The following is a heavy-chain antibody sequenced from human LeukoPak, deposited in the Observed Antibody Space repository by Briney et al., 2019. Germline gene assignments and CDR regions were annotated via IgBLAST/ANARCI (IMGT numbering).Heavy chain of an antibody. D-gene: IGHD2-2*01. J-gene: IGHJ5*02. CDR3: AKPPHCSSTSCYAGWFDP. V-gene: IGHV3-30*18. CDR2: ISYDGSNK. Sequence: PGGSLRLSCAASGFTFSSYGMHWVRQAPGKGLEWVAVISYDGSNKYYADSVKGRFTISRDNSKNTLYLQMNSLRAEDTAVYYCAKPPHCSSTSCYAGWFDPWGQGTLVTVSS. CDR1: GFTFSSYG.